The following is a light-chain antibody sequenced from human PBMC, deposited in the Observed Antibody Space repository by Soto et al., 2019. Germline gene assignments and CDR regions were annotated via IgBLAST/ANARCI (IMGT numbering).Light chain of an antibody. J-gene: IGLJ1*01. CDR2: DFS. CDR3: SSYTSATTYV. Sequence: QSALTQPASVSGSPGQSITISCTGTSSDVGAYNYDSWYQQYPGEAPKVIIYDFSHRPAGVSNRFSGSKSGNTASLTISGLQTQDEADYYCSSYTSATTYVFGTGTKLTVL. CDR1: SSDVGAYNY. V-gene: IGLV2-14*01.